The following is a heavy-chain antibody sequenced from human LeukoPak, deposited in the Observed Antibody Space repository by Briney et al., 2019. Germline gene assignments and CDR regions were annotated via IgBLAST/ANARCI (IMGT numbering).Heavy chain of an antibody. CDR2: IKQGGSEN. J-gene: IGHJ4*02. V-gene: IGHV3-7*01. D-gene: IGHD4-17*01. CDR3: VRGPHYGAYTDYFDY. Sequence: GGSLRLSCAASGFTFSSYWMSWVRQAPGKGLEWVATIKQGGSENYYVDSVKGRFTISRDDATDSLFLQMNSLRVEDTALYYCVRGPHYGAYTDYFDYWGQGSLVTVSS. CDR1: GFTFSSYW.